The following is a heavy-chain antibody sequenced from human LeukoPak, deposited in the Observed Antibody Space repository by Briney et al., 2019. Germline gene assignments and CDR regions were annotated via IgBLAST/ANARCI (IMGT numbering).Heavy chain of an antibody. CDR1: GYDFARKW. CDR3: ATNDYDFWSGYSTPNNWFDP. V-gene: IGHV5-51*01. CDR2: IYPGDSDT. J-gene: IGHJ5*02. Sequence: GEPLKISCKTSGYDFARKWIGWVRQMPGKGLEWMGFIYPGDSDTRYNPSFQGQVTISADKSISTTYLQWTSLKASDTAMYYCATNDYDFWSGYSTPNNWFDPWGQGTLVTVSS. D-gene: IGHD3-3*01.